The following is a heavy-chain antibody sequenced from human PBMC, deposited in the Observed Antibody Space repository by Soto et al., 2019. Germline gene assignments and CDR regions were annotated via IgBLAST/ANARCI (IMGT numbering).Heavy chain of an antibody. V-gene: IGHV1-18*01. D-gene: IGHD2-2*02. Sequence: QVQLVQSGAEVKKPGASVKVSCQASGYTFSHYGVSWVRQAPGQGLEWMGWISPFNDNTDYAQNFQGRVTLNTETFTSTEHMELRSLRSDDTAMYFCARDGGRSRILVPDAIGDYFFNGMDVWGQGTTITVSS. CDR3: ARDGGRSRILVPDAIGDYFFNGMDV. CDR2: ISPFNDNT. CDR1: GYTFSHYG. J-gene: IGHJ6*01.